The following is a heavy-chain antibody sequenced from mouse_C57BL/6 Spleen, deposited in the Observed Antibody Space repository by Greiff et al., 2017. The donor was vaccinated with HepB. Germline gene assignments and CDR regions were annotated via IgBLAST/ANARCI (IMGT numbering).Heavy chain of an antibody. D-gene: IGHD1-1*02. V-gene: IGHV1-18*01. CDR2: INPNNGGT. CDR3: ARSRWDWYFDV. J-gene: IGHJ1*03. Sequence: EVKLQESGPELVKPGASVKIPCKASGYTFTDYNMDWVKQSHGKSLEWIGDINPNNGGTIYNQKFKGKATLTVDKSSSTAYMELRSLTSEDTAVYYCARSRWDWYFDVWGTGTTVTVSS. CDR1: GYTFTDYN.